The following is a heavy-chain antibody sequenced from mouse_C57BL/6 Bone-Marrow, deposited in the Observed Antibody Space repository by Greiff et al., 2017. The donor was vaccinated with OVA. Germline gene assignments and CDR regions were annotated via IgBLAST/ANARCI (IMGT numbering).Heavy chain of an antibody. CDR2: IYPGSGNT. Sequence: VKLMESGPELVKPGASVKISCKASGYSFTSYYIHWVKQRPGQGLEWIGWIYPGSGNTKYTEKFKGKATLTADTSSSTAYMQRSSLTSEDSAVYYCARRRRYYAMDYWGQGTSVTVSS. CDR1: GYSFTSYY. CDR3: ARRRRYYAMDY. J-gene: IGHJ4*01. V-gene: IGHV1-66*01.